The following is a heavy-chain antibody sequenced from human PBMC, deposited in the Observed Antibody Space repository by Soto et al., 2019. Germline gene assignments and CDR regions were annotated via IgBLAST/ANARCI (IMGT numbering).Heavy chain of an antibody. Sequence: GWSLRLSCASSVFTFSSYAMSWVRQAPGKGLEWVSAISGSGGSTYYADSVKGRFTISRDNSKNTLYLQMNSLRAEDTAVYYCAKDRGYNWNQHFWGQGTLVTVSS. J-gene: IGHJ4*02. CDR3: AKDRGYNWNQHF. CDR2: ISGSGGST. CDR1: VFTFSSYA. V-gene: IGHV3-23*01. D-gene: IGHD1-1*01.